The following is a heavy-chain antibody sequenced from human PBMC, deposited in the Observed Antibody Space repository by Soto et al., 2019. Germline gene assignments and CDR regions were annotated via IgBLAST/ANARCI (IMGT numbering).Heavy chain of an antibody. J-gene: IGHJ4*02. V-gene: IGHV3-30-3*01. CDR2: ISYDGSNK. CDR3: AREATYYDFWSGYYPYFDY. CDR1: GFTFSSYA. D-gene: IGHD3-3*01. Sequence: QVQLVESGGGVVQPGRSLRLSCAASGFTFSSYAMHWVRQAPGKGLEWVAVISYDGSNKYYADSVKGRFTISRDNSKNTLYLQMNSLRAEDTAVYYWAREATYYDFWSGYYPYFDYWGQGTLVTVSS.